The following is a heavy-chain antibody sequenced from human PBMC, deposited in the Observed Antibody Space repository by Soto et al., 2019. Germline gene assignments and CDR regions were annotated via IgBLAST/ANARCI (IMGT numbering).Heavy chain of an antibody. Sequence: SETLSLTGAVSGGSISGHYWSWIRQPPGKGAEWIGYVYYSGSTVYNPSLKSRVTISADTSQNQFSLRLRSVTAADTAVYYCASDDQSCHPDTRSWNFNYSGQGALVTVS. D-gene: IGHD1-1*01. V-gene: IGHV4-59*11. CDR2: VYYSGST. J-gene: IGHJ4*01. CDR3: ASDDQSCHPDTRSWNFNY. CDR1: GGSISGHY.